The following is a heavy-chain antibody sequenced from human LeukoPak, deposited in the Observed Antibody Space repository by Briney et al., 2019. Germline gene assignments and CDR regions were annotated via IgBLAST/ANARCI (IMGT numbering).Heavy chain of an antibody. V-gene: IGHV3-23*01. CDR3: AKGRGYCTGGSCYSDY. CDR1: GFTFSNYA. CDR2: ISGSDGST. D-gene: IGHD2-15*01. J-gene: IGHJ4*02. Sequence: GGTLRLSCTASGFTFSNYAMSWVRQAPGKGLEWVSTISGSDGSTYYADSVKGRFTISRDNSKNTLYLQMNSLRVEDTAIYYCAKGRGYCTGGSCYSDYWGQGTLVTVSS.